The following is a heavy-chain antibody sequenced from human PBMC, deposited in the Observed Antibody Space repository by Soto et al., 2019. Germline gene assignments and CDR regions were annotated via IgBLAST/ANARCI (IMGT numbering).Heavy chain of an antibody. CDR1: GFTFSSYW. V-gene: IGHV3-74*01. D-gene: IGHD3-22*01. CDR3: ATNYYDSSGHSDTLFDY. J-gene: IGHJ4*02. Sequence: EVHLVESGGGLVQPGGSLRLSCAASGFTFSSYWMHWVRQAPGKGLVWVSRINSDGSSTSYADSVKGRFTISRDNAKNTLYLQMNSLRAEDTAVYYCATNYYDSSGHSDTLFDYWGQGTLVTVSS. CDR2: INSDGSST.